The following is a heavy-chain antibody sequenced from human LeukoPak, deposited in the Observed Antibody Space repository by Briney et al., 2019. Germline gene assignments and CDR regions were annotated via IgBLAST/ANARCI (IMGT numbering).Heavy chain of an antibody. Sequence: SETLSLTCTVSGGSISSYYWSWIRQPPGKGLEWIGYIYYSGSTNYNPSLKSRVTISVDTSKNQFSLKLSSVTAADTAVYYCARGWGPSYGPYYFDYWGQGTLVTVSS. CDR1: GGSISSYY. CDR3: ARGWGPSYGPYYFDY. CDR2: IYYSGST. J-gene: IGHJ4*02. D-gene: IGHD3-16*01. V-gene: IGHV4-59*12.